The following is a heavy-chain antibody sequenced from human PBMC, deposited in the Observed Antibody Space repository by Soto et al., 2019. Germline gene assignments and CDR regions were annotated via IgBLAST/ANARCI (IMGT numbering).Heavy chain of an antibody. D-gene: IGHD3-3*01. CDR2: IYCADDK. Sequence: QITLNESGPTVVKPTETLTLTCTFSGFSLTTSGVGVGWVRQSPGKAPEWLAFIYCADDKRYSTSLKSRLTINKDTSKNQVVLTIANVDPADTATYYCAHRVLRAVFGLVTTTAIYFDFWGQGTPVVVSS. CDR3: AHRVLRAVFGLVTTTAIYFDF. J-gene: IGHJ4*02. CDR1: GFSLTTSGVG. V-gene: IGHV2-5*02.